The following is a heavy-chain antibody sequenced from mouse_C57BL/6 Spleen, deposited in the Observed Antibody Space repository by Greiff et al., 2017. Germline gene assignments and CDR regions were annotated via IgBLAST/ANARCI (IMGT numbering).Heavy chain of an antibody. CDR2: LLPGSGST. V-gene: IGHV1-9*01. J-gene: IGHJ1*03. CDR3: ATLPGASYWYIDV. CDR1: GYTFTGYW. Sequence: VKLQESGAELMKPGASVKLSCKATGYTFTGYWLEWVKQRPGHGLEWIGELLPGSGSTNYNEKFKGKATFTADTSSTTAYMQLSSLTTEDSAIYYCATLPGASYWYIDVWGTGTTVNVSS. D-gene: IGHD4-1*01.